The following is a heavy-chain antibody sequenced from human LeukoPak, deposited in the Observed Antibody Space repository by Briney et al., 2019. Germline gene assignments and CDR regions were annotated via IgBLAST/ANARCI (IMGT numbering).Heavy chain of an antibody. CDR2: ISYDGSNK. CDR3: LRGSDRGWYFYC. J-gene: IGHJ4*02. CDR1: GFTFCSYA. V-gene: IGHV3-30-3*01. Sequence: GGSLRLYCAASGFTFCSYAFQWVSQAPGQGLEWVAVISYDGSNKYYADSVKGRFTISRDNSKNTLYLQMNSLRAEDTAVYYCLRGSDRGWYFYCWGQGTLVTVSS. D-gene: IGHD3-10*01.